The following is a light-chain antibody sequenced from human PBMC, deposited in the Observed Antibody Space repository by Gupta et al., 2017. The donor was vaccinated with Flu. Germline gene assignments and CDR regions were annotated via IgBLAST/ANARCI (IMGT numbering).Light chain of an antibody. CDR1: NIRLKG. CDR3: QVSINSSDRHCV. Sequence: QTARSSCGGNNIRLKGVHWYQQKPGQAPVLGVDGESDRHSGIPERFSGATSWNTATLTVSRVDAGEEADYYWQVSINSSDRHCVFGTGTKVTVL. CDR2: GES. J-gene: IGLJ1*01. V-gene: IGLV3-21*02.